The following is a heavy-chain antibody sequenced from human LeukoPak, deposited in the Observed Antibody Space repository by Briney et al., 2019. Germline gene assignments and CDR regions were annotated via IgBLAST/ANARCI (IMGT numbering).Heavy chain of an antibody. D-gene: IGHD3-9*01. V-gene: IGHV3-74*01. CDR3: ARVAYYDILTGCFDY. CDR2: INSDGSST. Sequence: PGGSLRHSCAASGFTFSSYWMHWVRQAPGKGLVWVSRINSDGSSTSYADSVKGRFTISRDNAKNTLYLQMNSLRAEDTAVYYCARVAYYDILTGCFDYWGQGTLVTVSS. J-gene: IGHJ4*02. CDR1: GFTFSSYW.